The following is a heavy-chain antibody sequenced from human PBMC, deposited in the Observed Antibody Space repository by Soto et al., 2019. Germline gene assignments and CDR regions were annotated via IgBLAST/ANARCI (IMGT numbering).Heavy chain of an antibody. Sequence: QVQLVQSGAEVKKPGSSVKVSCKASGGTFSTYSISWVRQAPGQGLEWMGESLPIFGTSHYAQNFQGRVTITADESTSTVYMELGSLRSDDTAVYYCARGGRHPKSSFSYGMDVWGQGTTVTVSS. CDR3: ARGGRHPKSSFSYGMDV. J-gene: IGHJ6*02. CDR1: GGTFSTYS. CDR2: SLPIFGTS. V-gene: IGHV1-69*01.